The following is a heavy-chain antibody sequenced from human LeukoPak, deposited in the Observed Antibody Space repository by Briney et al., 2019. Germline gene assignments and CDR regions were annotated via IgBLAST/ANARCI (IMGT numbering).Heavy chain of an antibody. J-gene: IGHJ4*02. CDR1: GFSLSTTGVG. V-gene: IGHV2-5*01. D-gene: IGHD6-19*01. Sequence: SGPTLANPTQTLTLTCTFSGFSLSTTGVGVNWIRQSPGKALEWLALMYWNDDKSYSPSLRSRLTITRDTSKNQVVLTMTNMDPVDTATYYCAHRGGAVAGHYYFDYWGQGTLVTVSS. CDR3: AHRGGAVAGHYYFDY. CDR2: MYWNDDK.